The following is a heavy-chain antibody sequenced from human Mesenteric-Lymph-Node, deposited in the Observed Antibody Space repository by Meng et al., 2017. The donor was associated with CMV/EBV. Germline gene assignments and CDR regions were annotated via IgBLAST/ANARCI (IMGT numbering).Heavy chain of an antibody. Sequence: GGSLRLSCAASEFTFSSYWMHWVRQAPGKGLTWVSRINSDGSGTTYADSVKGRFTISRDNAKNTLYLQMNSLRAEDTAVYYCARGNAHAFDYWGQGTLVTVSS. CDR2: INSDGSGT. D-gene: IGHD1-1*01. J-gene: IGHJ4*02. CDR3: ARGNAHAFDY. CDR1: EFTFSSYW. V-gene: IGHV3-74*01.